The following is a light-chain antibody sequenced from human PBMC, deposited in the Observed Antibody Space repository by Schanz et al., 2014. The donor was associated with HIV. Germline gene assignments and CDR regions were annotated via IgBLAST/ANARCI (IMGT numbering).Light chain of an antibody. CDR3: SSYTTSRTWV. V-gene: IGLV2-8*01. CDR1: SSDVGGYNY. J-gene: IGLJ3*02. CDR2: EVS. Sequence: QSALTQPPSASGSPGQSVTISCTGTSSDVGGYNYVSWYQQHPGKAPKLMIYEVSERPSGVPDRFSGYKSGDTASLTISGLQAEDEADFYCSSYTTSRTWVFGGGTKLTVL.